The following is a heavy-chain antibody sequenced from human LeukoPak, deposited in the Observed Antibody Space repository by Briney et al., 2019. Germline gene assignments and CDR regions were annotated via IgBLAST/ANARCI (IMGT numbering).Heavy chain of an antibody. Sequence: SETLSLTCGVSGGSISSTNWWSWVRPPPGQGLEWIGEISLSGLTNYNPSLKRRVTMSLDKSKNNLYMNMTSVTAADTAVYYCSRESGAFCPFGYWGQGTLVIVPP. V-gene: IGHV4-4*02. CDR1: GGSISSTNW. CDR2: ISLSGLT. CDR3: SRESGAFCPFGY. J-gene: IGHJ4*02. D-gene: IGHD1-26*01.